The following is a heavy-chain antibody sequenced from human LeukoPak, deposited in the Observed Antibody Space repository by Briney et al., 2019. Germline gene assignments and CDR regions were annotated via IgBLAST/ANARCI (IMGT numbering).Heavy chain of an antibody. V-gene: IGHV1-69*13. CDR3: ARPAYYDFWSGYYQGGYYFDY. CDR2: IIPIFGTA. Sequence: SVKVSCKASGGTFSSYAISWVRQAPGQGLEWMGGIIPIFGTANYAQKFQGRVTITADESKSTAYMELSSLRSEDTAVYYCARPAYYDFWSGYYQGGYYFDYWGQGTLVTVSS. CDR1: GGTFSSYA. D-gene: IGHD3-3*01. J-gene: IGHJ4*02.